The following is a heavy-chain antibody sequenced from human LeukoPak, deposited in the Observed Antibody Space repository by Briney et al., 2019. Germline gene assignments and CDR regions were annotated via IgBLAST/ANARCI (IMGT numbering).Heavy chain of an antibody. D-gene: IGHD4-17*01. Sequence: GGSLRLSCAASGFTFSSYAMSWVRQAPEEGLEWVSAISNSGGSTYHADSVKGRFTISRDNSKNTLYLQMNRLRAEDTAVYYCAKGFAYGDYVADFDYWGQGTLVTVSS. J-gene: IGHJ4*02. CDR1: GFTFSSYA. CDR2: ISNSGGST. V-gene: IGHV3-23*01. CDR3: AKGFAYGDYVADFDY.